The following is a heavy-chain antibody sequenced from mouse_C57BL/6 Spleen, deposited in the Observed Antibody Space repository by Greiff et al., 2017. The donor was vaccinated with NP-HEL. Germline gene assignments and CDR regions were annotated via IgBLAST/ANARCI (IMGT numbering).Heavy chain of an antibody. CDR1: GYTFTDYN. J-gene: IGHJ2*01. D-gene: IGHD1-1*01. CDR3: ARGGLLRRFDY. Sequence: EVQRVESGPGLVKPGASVKIPCKASGYTFTDYNMDWVKQSHGKSLEWIGDINPNNGGTIYNQKFKGKATLTVDKSSSTAYMELRSLTSEDTAVYYCARGGLLRRFDYWGQGTTLTVSS. CDR2: INPNNGGT. V-gene: IGHV1-18*01.